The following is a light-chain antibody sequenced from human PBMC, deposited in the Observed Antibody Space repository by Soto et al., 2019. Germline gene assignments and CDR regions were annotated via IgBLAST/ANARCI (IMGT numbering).Light chain of an antibody. V-gene: IGLV2-14*03. CDR2: DVS. Sequence: QSALTQPASVSGSPGQSITNSCTGTSSDVGGYNYVSWYQQHPGKAPKLIIFDVSDRPSGFSYRFSGSKSGNTASLTISGLQAEDEADYYCGSYTESSTRVFGTGTKLTVL. J-gene: IGLJ1*01. CDR3: GSYTESSTRV. CDR1: SSDVGGYNY.